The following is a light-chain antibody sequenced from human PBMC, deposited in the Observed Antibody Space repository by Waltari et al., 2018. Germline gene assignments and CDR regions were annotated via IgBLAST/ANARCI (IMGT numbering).Light chain of an antibody. CDR3: QKYGTRPAT. J-gene: IGKJ1*01. CDR2: DAS. Sequence: EIVLSQSPASLSLSPGDSATISCRASQSVGRTLAWYQQRPGQAPRLLLYDASSRATGIPDRFSGSGSGTDFSLTISRLEPEDFAVYYCQKYGTRPATFGQGTKVEVK. V-gene: IGKV3-20*01. CDR1: QSVGRT.